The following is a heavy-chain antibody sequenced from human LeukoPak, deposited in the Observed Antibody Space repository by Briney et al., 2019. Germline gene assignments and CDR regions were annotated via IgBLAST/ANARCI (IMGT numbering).Heavy chain of an antibody. CDR3: AKDVVVTASYFDY. D-gene: IGHD2-21*02. J-gene: IGHJ4*02. CDR2: ISGSGGST. CDR1: GFTFSSYA. V-gene: IGHV3-23*01. Sequence: GGSLRLSCAASGFTFSSYAMSWVRHAPGKGLEWVSAISGSGGSTYYADSVKGRFTISRDNSKNTLYLQMNSLRVEDTAVYYCAKDVVVTASYFDYWGQGTLVTVSS.